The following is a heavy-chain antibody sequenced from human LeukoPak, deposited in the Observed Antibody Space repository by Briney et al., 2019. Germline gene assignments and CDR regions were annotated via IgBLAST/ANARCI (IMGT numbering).Heavy chain of an antibody. CDR3: ARDYAYYYYMDV. D-gene: IGHD3-16*01. CDR2: ISNSGSDI. J-gene: IGHJ6*03. V-gene: IGHV3-21*01. CDR1: GFTFSLYS. Sequence: AGGTLRLSCAGSGFTFSLYSMHWVRQAPGRGLEWVSSISNSGSDIYYRDSVKGRFTISRDNAKNSLYLQMNSLRAEDTAVYYCARDYAYYYYMDVWGKGTTVTVSS.